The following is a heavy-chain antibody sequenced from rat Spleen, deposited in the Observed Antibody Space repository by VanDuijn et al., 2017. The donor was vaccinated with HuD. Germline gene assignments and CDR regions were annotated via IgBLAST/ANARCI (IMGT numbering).Heavy chain of an antibody. V-gene: IGHV5-58*01. CDR1: GFTFSAYW. CDR2: ISSDGFNT. D-gene: IGHD1-10*01. Sequence: EVQLVESGGGLVQPGRSLKLSCVASGFTFSAYWMYWVRQAPGKGLEWVSSISSDGFNTYYPDSVKGRFTISRVNSENTVYLQMNSLRSEDTATYYCARQDNYVGFAYWSQGTLVTVSS. CDR3: ARQDNYVGFAY. J-gene: IGHJ3*01.